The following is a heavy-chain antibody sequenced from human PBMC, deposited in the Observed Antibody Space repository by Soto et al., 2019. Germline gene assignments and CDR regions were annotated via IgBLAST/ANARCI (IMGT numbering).Heavy chain of an antibody. CDR2: ISSAGNNQ. CDR3: VRGYRILDY. D-gene: IGHD3-16*02. J-gene: IGHJ4*02. Sequence: QVQLVESGGGVVQPGRSLRISCAASGFTFSNYAMHWIRRAPGKGLEWVALISSAGNNQYYTDSVKGRFTISRDNSKNTLYLQMNSLRAEDTAVYYCVRGYRILDYWGQGTLVTVSS. V-gene: IGHV3-30-3*01. CDR1: GFTFSNYA.